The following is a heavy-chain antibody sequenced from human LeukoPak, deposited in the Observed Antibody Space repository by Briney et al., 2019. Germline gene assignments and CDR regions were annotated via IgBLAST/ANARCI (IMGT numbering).Heavy chain of an antibody. J-gene: IGHJ4*02. CDR1: GGSISSSSYY. CDR3: ARAKGQWPDY. CDR2: IYYSGST. V-gene: IGHV4-39*07. Sequence: SSETLSLTCTVSGGSISSSSYYWGWMRQPPGKGLEWIGSIYYSGSTYYNPSLKSRGTITVDTSKNQFSLKLSSVTAADTAVYYCARAKGQWPDYWGQGTLVTVSS. D-gene: IGHD6-19*01.